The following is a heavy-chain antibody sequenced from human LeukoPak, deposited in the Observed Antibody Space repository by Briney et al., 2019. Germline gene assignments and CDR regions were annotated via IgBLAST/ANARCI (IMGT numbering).Heavy chain of an antibody. Sequence: GGSVRLSCAAFGFTVSVNYMSWVRQAPGKGLECVSVIYSGGNTYYADSVKGRFTISRDTSKNTLYLQMNSLRAEDTAVYYCARKTDSGGQGDYWGPGTLVTVSS. CDR1: GFTVSVNY. J-gene: IGHJ4*02. V-gene: IGHV3-66*01. D-gene: IGHD3-22*01. CDR2: IYSGGNT. CDR3: ARKTDSGGQGDY.